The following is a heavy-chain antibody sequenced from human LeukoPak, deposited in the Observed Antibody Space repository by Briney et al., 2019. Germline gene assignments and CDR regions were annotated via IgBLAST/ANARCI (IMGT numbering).Heavy chain of an antibody. Sequence: GRSLRLSCAASGFTFSSYAMSWVRQAPGKGLEWVSAISGSGGSTYYADSVKGRFTISRDNSKNTLYLQMNSLRAEDTAVYYCAKPQNWNDEPWFDPWGQGTLVTVSS. CDR3: AKPQNWNDEPWFDP. CDR1: GFTFSSYA. V-gene: IGHV3-23*01. J-gene: IGHJ5*02. CDR2: ISGSGGST. D-gene: IGHD1-1*01.